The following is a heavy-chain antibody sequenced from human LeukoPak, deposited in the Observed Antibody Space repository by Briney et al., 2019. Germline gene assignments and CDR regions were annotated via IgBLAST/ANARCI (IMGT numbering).Heavy chain of an antibody. Sequence: PSETLSLTCAVDGGSFSGYYWSWLRQPPGKGLEWIGEVNHSGSSNYNPSLKSRVTISVDTSKNQFSLKLSSVTAADTAVYYCARGYYDFWSGYYTPYYYYYMDVWGKGTTVTVSS. CDR3: ARGYYDFWSGYYTPYYYYYMDV. J-gene: IGHJ6*03. CDR2: VNHSGSS. D-gene: IGHD3-3*01. CDR1: GGSFSGYY. V-gene: IGHV4-34*01.